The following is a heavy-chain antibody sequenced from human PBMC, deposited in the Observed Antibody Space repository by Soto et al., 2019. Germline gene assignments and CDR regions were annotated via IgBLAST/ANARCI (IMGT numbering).Heavy chain of an antibody. Sequence: GASVRVSCKASGFPFTSYGISWGRPAPGQGVEGGGWVSAYTGNTNYAHHPQGRVTMTPATPTSKPYMERRSLRSDDAAVYYCARDLGYCSSTSCPTNDYWGQGTLVTVSS. CDR1: GFPFTSYG. CDR2: VSAYTGNT. CDR3: ARDLGYCSSTSCPTNDY. D-gene: IGHD2-2*01. V-gene: IGHV1-18*04. J-gene: IGHJ4*02.